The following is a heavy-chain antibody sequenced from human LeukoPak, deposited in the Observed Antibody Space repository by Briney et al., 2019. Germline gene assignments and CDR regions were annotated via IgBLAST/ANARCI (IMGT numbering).Heavy chain of an antibody. CDR1: GFSFSMYW. V-gene: IGHV3-7*01. CDR3: ARDLRYCSSTSCLMSGMDV. D-gene: IGHD2-2*01. J-gene: IGHJ6*02. CDR2: IKQDGSEK. Sequence: GGSLRLSCAVSGFSFSMYWMSWVRQAPGKGLEWVANIKQDGSEKYYVDSVKGRFTISRDNAKNSLYLQMNSLRAEDTAVHYCARDLRYCSSTSCLMSGMDVWGQGTTVTVSS.